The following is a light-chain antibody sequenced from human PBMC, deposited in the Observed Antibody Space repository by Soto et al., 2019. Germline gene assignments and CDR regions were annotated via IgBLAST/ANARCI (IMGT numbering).Light chain of an antibody. Sequence: EILMTQSPATLSVSPGERATLSCRASQSVSSDLAWYHQKPGQAPRLLIYGASTRATGIPARFSGSGSGTEFTLTINSLQSEDFAVYYCQQYNIWPQTFGQGTKVDI. CDR1: QSVSSD. CDR3: QQYNIWPQT. J-gene: IGKJ1*01. CDR2: GAS. V-gene: IGKV3-15*01.